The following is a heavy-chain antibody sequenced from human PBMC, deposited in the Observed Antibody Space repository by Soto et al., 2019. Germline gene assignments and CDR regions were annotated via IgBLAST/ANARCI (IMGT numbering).Heavy chain of an antibody. CDR2: ISAYNGNT. J-gene: IGHJ5*02. D-gene: IGHD3-10*01. CDR3: ARETVRGVIPYNWFDP. CDR1: GYTFTSYG. V-gene: IGHV1-18*01. Sequence: GASVKVSCKASGYTFTSYGISWARQAPGQGLEWMGWISAYNGNTNYAQKLQGRVTMTTDTSTSTAYMELRSLRSDDTAVYYCARETVRGVIPYNWFDPWGQGTLVTVSS.